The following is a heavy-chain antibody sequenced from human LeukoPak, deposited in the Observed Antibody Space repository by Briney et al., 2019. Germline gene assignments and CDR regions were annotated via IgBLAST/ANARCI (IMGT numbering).Heavy chain of an antibody. CDR1: GFTFNTYS. CDR2: ISSNSDTI. Sequence: GGSLRLSCVASGFTFNTYSMNWVRQAPGQGLDWLSYISSNSDTIYYADSVEGRFTISRDNAQNSLYLQMNSLRAEDTAVYYCARGWGTTGTGWDYWGQGTLVTVSS. D-gene: IGHD1-14*01. CDR3: ARGWGTTGTGWDY. J-gene: IGHJ4*02. V-gene: IGHV3-48*04.